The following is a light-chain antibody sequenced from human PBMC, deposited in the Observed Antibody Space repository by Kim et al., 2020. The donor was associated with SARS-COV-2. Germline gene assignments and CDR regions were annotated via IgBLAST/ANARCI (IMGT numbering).Light chain of an antibody. CDR3: CSFTATSTLV. J-gene: IGLJ3*02. Sequence: GQSITISCTETSSEIGSSNFVSWYQHHPGEAPKLIVFNVSHRPSGISPRFSGSKSGYTASLTISGLQSDDEADYYCCSFTATSTLVFGGGTQLTVL. V-gene: IGLV2-14*03. CDR1: SSEIGSSNF. CDR2: NVS.